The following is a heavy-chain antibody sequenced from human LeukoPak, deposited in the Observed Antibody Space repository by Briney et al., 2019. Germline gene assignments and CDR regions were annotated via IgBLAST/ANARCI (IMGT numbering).Heavy chain of an antibody. Sequence: YYSGSTYYNPSLKSRVTISVDTSKNQFSLKLSSVTAADTAVYYCARDEASRNHYYYYGMDVWGQGTTVTVSS. CDR3: ARDEASRNHYYYYGMDV. D-gene: IGHD6-13*01. V-gene: IGHV4-39*07. CDR2: YYSGST. J-gene: IGHJ6*02.